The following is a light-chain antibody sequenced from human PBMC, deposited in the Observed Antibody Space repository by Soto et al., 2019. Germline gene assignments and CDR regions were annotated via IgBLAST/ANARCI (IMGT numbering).Light chain of an antibody. V-gene: IGKV3D-20*02. Sequence: EFVLTQSPGTLSLSPGERATLSCRASQTVRNNYLAWYQQKPGQAPRLLIYDASSRATGIPDRFSGGGSGTDFTLTISRLEPEDFAVYYCQQRYNWPPLTFGQGTRLEIK. J-gene: IGKJ5*01. CDR1: QTVRNNY. CDR3: QQRYNWPPLT. CDR2: DAS.